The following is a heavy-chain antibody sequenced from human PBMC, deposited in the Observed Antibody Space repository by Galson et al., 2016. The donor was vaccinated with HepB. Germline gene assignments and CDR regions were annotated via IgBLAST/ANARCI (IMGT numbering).Heavy chain of an antibody. CDR2: IYWDDDK. Sequence: PALVKPTQTLTLTCTFSGFSLTTTGAAVAWIRQPPGKALQWLALIYWDDDKRYSPSLKTRLTIPKDTSKKQVVLTMTNIDPVDTATYYCAHARLYGDYAPFDYGGQGAQVTVSS. V-gene: IGHV2-5*02. CDR1: GFSLTTTGAA. D-gene: IGHD4-17*01. CDR3: AHARLYGDYAPFDY. J-gene: IGHJ4*02.